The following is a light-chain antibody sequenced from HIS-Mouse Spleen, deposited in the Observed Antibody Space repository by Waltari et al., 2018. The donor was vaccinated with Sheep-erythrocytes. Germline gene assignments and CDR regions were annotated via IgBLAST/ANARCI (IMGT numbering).Light chain of an antibody. J-gene: IGKJ2*01. CDR1: QSLLHSNGYNY. Sequence: DIVMTQSPLSLPVTPGEPASISCRSSQSLLHSNGYNYLDWYLQKPGQSPQLLIYLGSNRALVVPARFSGSCLGTDFTLKISRVEAEDVGVYYCMQALQTPLTFGQGTKLEIK. CDR2: LGS. V-gene: IGKV2-28*01. CDR3: MQALQTPLT.